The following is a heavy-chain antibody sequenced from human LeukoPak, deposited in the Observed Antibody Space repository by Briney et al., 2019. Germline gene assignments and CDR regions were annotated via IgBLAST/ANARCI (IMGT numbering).Heavy chain of an antibody. CDR1: GYSFTSYW. V-gene: IGHV5-51*01. J-gene: IGHJ3*02. CDR3: ARLYRPIAAAGGARAFDI. CDR2: IYPGDSDT. Sequence: GESLKISCKGSGYSFTSYWIGWVRQMPGKGLEWMGIIYPGDSDTRYSPSFQGQVTISADKSISTAYLQWSSLKASDTAMYYCARLYRPIAAAGGARAFDIWGQGTMVTVSS. D-gene: IGHD6-13*01.